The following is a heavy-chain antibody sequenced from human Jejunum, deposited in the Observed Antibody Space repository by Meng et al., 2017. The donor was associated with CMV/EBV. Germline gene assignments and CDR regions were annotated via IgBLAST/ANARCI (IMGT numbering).Heavy chain of an antibody. D-gene: IGHD3-10*01. CDR2: IYYTGRT. J-gene: IGHJ6*02. CDR1: GSIIGHY. V-gene: IGHV4-59*11. CDR3: ARMMTMVRGVIKDDMDV. Sequence: GSIIGHYWSWIRQAPGKGLEWIGHIYYTGRTNYNPSLKSRITISVDTSKNQFSLKLSSVTAADTAVYYCARMMTMVRGVIKDDMDVWGQGTPVTVSS.